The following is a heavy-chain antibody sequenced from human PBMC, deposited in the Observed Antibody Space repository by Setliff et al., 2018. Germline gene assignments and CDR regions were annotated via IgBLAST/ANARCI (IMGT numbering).Heavy chain of an antibody. J-gene: IGHJ3*01. V-gene: IGHV4-30-4*08. CDR2: IYHSGSA. D-gene: IGHD1-26*01. Sequence: RSETLSLTCTVSGGSISSGDYFWSWIRQPPGKGLEWIAYIYHSGSAYYNPSLESRVTMSVDTSKNQFSLHLTSVTAADTAVYYCAGEVGTSTSSDAFDVWGQGMMVTVSS. CDR3: AGEVGTSTSSDAFDV. CDR1: GGSISSGDYF.